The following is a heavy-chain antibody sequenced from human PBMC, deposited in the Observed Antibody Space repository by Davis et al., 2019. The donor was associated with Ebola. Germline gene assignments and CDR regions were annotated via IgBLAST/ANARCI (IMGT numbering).Heavy chain of an antibody. D-gene: IGHD6-13*01. CDR2: IYPVDSDT. Sequence: TVSCKGSRYSFTSYWIGWVRQMPGKGLEWMGIIYPVDSDTRYSPSFQGQVTISADKSISTAYLQWSSLKASDTAMYYCARRRIAAAPYYYYGMDVWGQGTTVTVSS. J-gene: IGHJ6*02. V-gene: IGHV5-51*01. CDR3: ARRRIAAAPYYYYGMDV. CDR1: RYSFTSYW.